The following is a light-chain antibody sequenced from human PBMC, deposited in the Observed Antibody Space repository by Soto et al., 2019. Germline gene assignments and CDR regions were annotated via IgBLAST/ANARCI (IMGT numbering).Light chain of an antibody. J-gene: IGKJ1*01. V-gene: IGKV1-5*01. Sequence: DIQMTQSPSTLPASVGDRVTITCRASQSISNWLAWYQQKPGKAPKLLIYAASSLQSGVPSRFSGSGSGTEFTLTISSLQPDDFATYYCQQYNSYSTFGQGTKVDI. CDR3: QQYNSYST. CDR1: QSISNW. CDR2: AAS.